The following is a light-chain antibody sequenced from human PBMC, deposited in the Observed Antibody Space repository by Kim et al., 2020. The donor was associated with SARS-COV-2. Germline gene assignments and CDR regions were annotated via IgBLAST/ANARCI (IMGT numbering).Light chain of an antibody. J-gene: IGKJ4*01. CDR1: QGISNY. Sequence: DIQMTQSPSSLSPSVGDTVTITCRPSQGISNYLNWYQQKPGKAPNLLIYAASSLQSGVPSRFSGSGSGTDFTLTISSVQPEDFATYYCQQSYSLPVTFGGGTKVDIK. CDR2: AAS. V-gene: IGKV1-39*01. CDR3: QQSYSLPVT.